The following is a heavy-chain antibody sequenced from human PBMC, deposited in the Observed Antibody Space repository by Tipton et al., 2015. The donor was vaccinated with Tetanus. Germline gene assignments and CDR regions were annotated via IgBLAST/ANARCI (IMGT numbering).Heavy chain of an antibody. CDR1: GGSVRSGSYY. J-gene: IGHJ4*02. CDR3: ARANYDFPKKGPFDS. D-gene: IGHD3-3*01. V-gene: IGHV4-61*01. CDR2: ISYSGST. Sequence: LTCTVSGGSVRSGSYYWNWIRQPPGKGLEWIGYISYSGSTNSNYSLKSRITISQDTSKNQFSLKLTSVTAADTAVYYCARANYDFPKKGPFDSWGQGTLVIVSS.